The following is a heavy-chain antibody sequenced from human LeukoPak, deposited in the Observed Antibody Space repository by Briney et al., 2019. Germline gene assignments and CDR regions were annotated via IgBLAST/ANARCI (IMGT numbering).Heavy chain of an antibody. Sequence: SSVKVSFKASVGTFSSYAINWLRPAPGQGLEWMGLIISIFGTANYAQKVQGRVTITTDESTSTDYMELSSLRSEDTAVYYCARGAGYSGYDYGGWFDPWGQGTLVTVSS. CDR3: ARGAGYSGYDYGGWFDP. CDR2: IISIFGTA. D-gene: IGHD5-12*01. V-gene: IGHV1-69*05. CDR1: VGTFSSYA. J-gene: IGHJ5*02.